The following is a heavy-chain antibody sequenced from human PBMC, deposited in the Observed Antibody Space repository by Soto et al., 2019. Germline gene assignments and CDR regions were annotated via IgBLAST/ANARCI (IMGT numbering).Heavy chain of an antibody. CDR1: GGTFSSYA. D-gene: IGHD5-18*01. CDR3: ASRGYSYGPYYYYGMDV. V-gene: IGHV1-69*06. J-gene: IGHJ6*02. Sequence: KVSCKASGGTFSSYAISWVRQAPGQGLEWMGGTIPIFGTANYAQKFQGRVTITADKSTSTAYMELSSLRSEDTAVYYCASRGYSYGPYYYYGMDVWGQGTTVTVSS. CDR2: TIPIFGTA.